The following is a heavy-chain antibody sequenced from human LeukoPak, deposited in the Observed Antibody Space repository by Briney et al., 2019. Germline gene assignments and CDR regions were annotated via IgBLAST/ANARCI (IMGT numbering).Heavy chain of an antibody. CDR1: GFTFSNYA. V-gene: IGHV3-48*01. CDR2: LSSSSSII. Sequence: GASLRLSCAASGFTFSNYARDWVRPAPGKRLEWVAYLSSSSSIIYPASSDKRRFNTCRENAKTSLYLLMNSLRTEDTAVYYCEDVGITMIGGVWGKGTPVTISS. J-gene: IGHJ6*04. D-gene: IGHD3-10*02. CDR3: EDVGITMIGGV.